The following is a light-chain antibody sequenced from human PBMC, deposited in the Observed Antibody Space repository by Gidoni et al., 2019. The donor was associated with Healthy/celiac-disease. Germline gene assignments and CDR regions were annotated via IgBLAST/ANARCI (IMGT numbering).Light chain of an antibody. V-gene: IGKV3-11*01. CDR1: QSVSSY. J-gene: IGKJ4*01. Sequence: ELVLTQSPATLSLSPGERATLSCRASQSVSSYLAWYQQKPGQAPRLLIYDASNRATGIPARCSGSGSGTDFTLTISSREPEDFAVYYCQQRSNWPPLTFGGGTKVEIK. CDR2: DAS. CDR3: QQRSNWPPLT.